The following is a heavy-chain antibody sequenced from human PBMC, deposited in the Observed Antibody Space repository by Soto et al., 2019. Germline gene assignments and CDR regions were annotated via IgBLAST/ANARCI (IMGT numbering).Heavy chain of an antibody. V-gene: IGHV3-23*01. Sequence: PGGSLRLSCVASGFTFSSYAMSWVRQAPGKGLEWVSAISGSGGSTYYADSVKGRFTISRDNSKNTLYLQMNSLRAEDTAVYYCAKGPYGSGSYYLNDAFDIWGQGTMVTVSS. D-gene: IGHD3-10*01. J-gene: IGHJ3*02. CDR1: GFTFSSYA. CDR3: AKGPYGSGSYYLNDAFDI. CDR2: ISGSGGST.